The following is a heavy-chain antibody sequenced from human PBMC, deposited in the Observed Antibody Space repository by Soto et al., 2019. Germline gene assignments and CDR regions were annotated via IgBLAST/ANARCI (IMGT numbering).Heavy chain of an antibody. CDR2: INPNNGGT. V-gene: IGHV1-2*04. CDR3: VIQGSGVVY. CDR1: GYSFTGHS. D-gene: IGHD2-15*01. Sequence: QVHLVQSGAEVKKPGASVRVSCKASGYSFTGHSMHWVRQAPGQGLEWMGWINPNNGGTNYAQRFRGWVTMTRATSVSTAHMDLNRLKSDDTAGYYSVIQGSGVVYWGQGTVVTVSS. J-gene: IGHJ4*02.